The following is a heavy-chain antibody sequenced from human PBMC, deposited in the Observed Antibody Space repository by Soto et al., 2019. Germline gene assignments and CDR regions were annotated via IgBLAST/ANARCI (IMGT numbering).Heavy chain of an antibody. CDR3: AKGVAGFGELPRYYYYGMDV. CDR1: GFTFSSYA. Sequence: GGSLRLSCAASGFTFSSYAMSWVRQAPGKGLEWVSAISGSGGSTYYADSVKGRFTISRDNSKNTLYLQMNSLRAEDTAVYYCAKGVAGFGELPRYYYYGMDVWGQGTTVTVSS. V-gene: IGHV3-23*01. CDR2: ISGSGGST. D-gene: IGHD3-10*01. J-gene: IGHJ6*02.